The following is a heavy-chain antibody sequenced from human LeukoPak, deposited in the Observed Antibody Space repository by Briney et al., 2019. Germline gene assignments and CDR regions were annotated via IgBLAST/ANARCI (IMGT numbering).Heavy chain of an antibody. CDR2: ILNDDVGGNA. J-gene: IGHJ4*02. CDR3: VKEIKYVGATYLHS. Sequence: GGSLRLSCTAPGFTFSSSTMSWVRKAPGKSPEWVSGILNDDVGGNAYYADAVKGRFTISRDNSKSTLYLEMNSLRAEDTAVYYCVKEIKYVGATYLHSWGQGTLVTVSS. CDR1: GFTFSSST. V-gene: IGHV3-23*01. D-gene: IGHD1-26*01.